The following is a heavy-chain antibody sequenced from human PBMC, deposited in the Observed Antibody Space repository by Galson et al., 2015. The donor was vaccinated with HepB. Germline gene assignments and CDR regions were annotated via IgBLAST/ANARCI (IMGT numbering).Heavy chain of an antibody. CDR3: VRDGSGSFFTPSWFDS. D-gene: IGHD3-10*01. J-gene: IGHJ5*01. Sequence: QSGAEVKKPGESLKISCKGSGYSFTNYWIGWVRQMPGKGLEWMGIINPGDSDTRYRPSFQGQVTISADKSINTIYLQWGSLKASDTAMYYCVRDGSGSFFTPSWFDSWGQGTLVTVSS. CDR1: GYSFTNYW. CDR2: INPGDSDT. V-gene: IGHV5-51*01.